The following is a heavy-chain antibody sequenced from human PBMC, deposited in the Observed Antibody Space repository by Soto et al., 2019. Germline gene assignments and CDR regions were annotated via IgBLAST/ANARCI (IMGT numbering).Heavy chain of an antibody. CDR3: AKGRGGSGSLTPRVDF. D-gene: IGHD3-10*01. Sequence: EVQLLESGGGLVQPGGSLRLSCAASGFTFNNYAMTWVRQAPGKGLEWVSAISGGGETTSYADSVKGRFPVSRDGSKNTLYLQMSSLRAEDTALYYCAKGRGGSGSLTPRVDFCGQGTLVTVSS. J-gene: IGHJ4*02. CDR1: GFTFNNYA. V-gene: IGHV3-23*01. CDR2: ISGGGETT.